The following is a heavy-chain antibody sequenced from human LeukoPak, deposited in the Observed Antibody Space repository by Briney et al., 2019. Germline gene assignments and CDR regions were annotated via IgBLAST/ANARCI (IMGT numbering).Heavy chain of an antibody. Sequence: GGSLRLSCAASGFTFSSYGMHWVRQAPGKGLEWVAVISYDGSNKYYADSVKGRFTISRDNSKNTLYLQMNSLRAEDTAVYYCARARDYVWGSYRYGYYFDYWGQGTLVTVSS. CDR2: ISYDGSNK. CDR3: ARARDYVWGSYRYGYYFDY. D-gene: IGHD3-16*02. J-gene: IGHJ4*02. CDR1: GFTFSSYG. V-gene: IGHV3-30*03.